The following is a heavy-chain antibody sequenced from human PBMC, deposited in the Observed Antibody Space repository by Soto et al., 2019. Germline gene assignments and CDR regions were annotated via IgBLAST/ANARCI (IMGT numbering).Heavy chain of an antibody. CDR2: ISAYNGNT. Sequence: GASVKVSCKASGGTFSSYAISWVRQAPGQGLEWMGWISAYNGNTNYAQKLQGRVTMTTDTSTSTAYMELRSLRSDDTAVYYCARDLLRRFYYYYYMDVWGKGTTVTVSS. CDR3: ARDLLRRFYYYYYMDV. J-gene: IGHJ6*03. V-gene: IGHV1-18*01. CDR1: GGTFSSYA. D-gene: IGHD2-15*01.